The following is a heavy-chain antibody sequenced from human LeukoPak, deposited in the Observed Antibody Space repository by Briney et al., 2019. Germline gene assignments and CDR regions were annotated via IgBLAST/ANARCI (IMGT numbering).Heavy chain of an antibody. V-gene: IGHV3-49*04. CDR3: TSVIAAANGAFDI. CDR1: GFTFGDYA. J-gene: IGHJ3*02. CDR2: IRSKAYGGTT. Sequence: PGGSLRLSCTASGFTFGDYAMSWVRQAPGKGLEWVGFIRSKAYGGTTEYAASVKGRFTISRDDSKSIAYLQMNSLKTEDTAVYCCTSVIAAANGAFDIWGQGTMVTVSS. D-gene: IGHD6-13*01.